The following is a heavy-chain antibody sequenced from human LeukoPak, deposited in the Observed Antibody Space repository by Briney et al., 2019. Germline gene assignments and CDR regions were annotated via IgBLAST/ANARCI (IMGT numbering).Heavy chain of an antibody. V-gene: IGHV3-9*01. CDR1: GFTFDDYA. CDR2: ISWNSGSI. CDR3: ARDIGISNSWPYFDF. Sequence: PGRSLRLSCAASGFTFDDYAMHWVRQAAGKGLEWVSVISWNSGSIGYADSVKGRFTISRDNAKNSLYLQMNSLRAEDTAVYYCARDIGISNSWPYFDFWGRGTLVTVSS. D-gene: IGHD6-13*01. J-gene: IGHJ4*02.